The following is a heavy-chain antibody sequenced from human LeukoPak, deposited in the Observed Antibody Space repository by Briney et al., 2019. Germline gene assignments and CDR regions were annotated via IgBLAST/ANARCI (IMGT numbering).Heavy chain of an antibody. Sequence: GGSLRLSCAASGFTFSSYSMNWVRQAPGKGLEWVSSISSSSSYIYYADSVKGRFTISRDNAKNSLYLQMNSLRAEDTAVYYWARDKTIYYDGRGYYGPFDYGGKGTLV. V-gene: IGHV3-21*01. CDR3: ARDKTIYYDGRGYYGPFDY. CDR1: GFTFSSYS. CDR2: ISSSSSYI. J-gene: IGHJ4*02. D-gene: IGHD3-22*01.